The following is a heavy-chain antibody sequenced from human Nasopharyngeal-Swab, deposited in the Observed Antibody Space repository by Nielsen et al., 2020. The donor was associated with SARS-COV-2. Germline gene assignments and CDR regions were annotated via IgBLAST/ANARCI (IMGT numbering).Heavy chain of an antibody. V-gene: IGHV3-23*01. J-gene: IGHJ3*02. CDR3: AKAMGSVYDTSGHYNAFDI. Sequence: WIRQPPGKGLEWVSVISASGRRTYYADSVKGRFTISRDNSKDTLYLQMNSLRVEDTAVYYCAKAMGSVYDTSGHYNAFDIWGQGTTVTVSS. D-gene: IGHD3-22*01. CDR2: ISASGRRT.